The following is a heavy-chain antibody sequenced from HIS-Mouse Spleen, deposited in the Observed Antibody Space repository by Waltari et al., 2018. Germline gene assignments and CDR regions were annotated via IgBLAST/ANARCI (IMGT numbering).Heavy chain of an antibody. V-gene: IGHV4-34*01. J-gene: IGHJ4*02. CDR1: GGSFSGYY. CDR3: ARGRSPATVTIGYYFDY. CDR2: INHSVST. Sequence: QVQLQQWGAGLLKPSETLSLTCAVYGGSFSGYYWTWIRQPPGKGLEWIGEINHSVSTNYNPSLKSRVTISVDTSKNQFSLKLSSVTAADTAVYYCARGRSPATVTIGYYFDYWGQGTLVTVSS. D-gene: IGHD4-17*01.